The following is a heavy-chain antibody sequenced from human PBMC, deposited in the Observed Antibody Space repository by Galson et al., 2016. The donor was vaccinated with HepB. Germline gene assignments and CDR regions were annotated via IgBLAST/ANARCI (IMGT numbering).Heavy chain of an antibody. Sequence: SLRLSCAASGFTFSSYGIHWVRQVPGKGLEWVAVIWYDGINKYYRDSVKGRFTISRDNAQNMVYLQMSSLRAEDTAQYYCARDDDFWSGYMSGGGLDPWGQGTPVIVSS. CDR2: IWYDGINK. CDR1: GFTFSSYG. CDR3: ARDDDFWSGYMSGGGLDP. V-gene: IGHV3-33*01. J-gene: IGHJ5*02. D-gene: IGHD3-3*01.